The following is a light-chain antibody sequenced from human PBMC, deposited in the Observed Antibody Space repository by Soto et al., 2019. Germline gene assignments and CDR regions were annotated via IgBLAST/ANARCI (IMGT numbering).Light chain of an antibody. CDR3: QPYNSCPRT. J-gene: IGKJ4*01. CDR2: AAS. CDR1: QSISSY. Sequence: TQSPATLSLSPGDRAALCCRASQSISSYLAWYQQKPGQAPRLLIYAASNMPTGIPARFSGSRSGADFTLTISSLQPEDVAAYYCQPYNSCPRTFGGGTKVDI. V-gene: IGKV3D-15*01.